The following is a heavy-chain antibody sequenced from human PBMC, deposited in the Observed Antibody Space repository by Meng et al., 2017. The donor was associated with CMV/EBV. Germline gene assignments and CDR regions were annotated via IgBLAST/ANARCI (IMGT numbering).Heavy chain of an antibody. J-gene: IGHJ4*02. D-gene: IGHD2-21*02. V-gene: IGHV1-3*01. CDR1: GYTFSNYA. CDR3: ASTNCGGDCYYDF. CDR2: ISAGTGKT. Sequence: KDSGYTFSNYAVHWVRQAPGQRPEWMGWISAGTGKTECSQKFQGRVTITRDTSASTAYMELSSLRSEDTALYYCASTNCGGDCYYDFWGQGTLVTVSS.